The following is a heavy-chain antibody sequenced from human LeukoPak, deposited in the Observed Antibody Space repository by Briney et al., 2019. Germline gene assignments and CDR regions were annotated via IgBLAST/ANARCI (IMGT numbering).Heavy chain of an antibody. CDR1: GGSISSYY. D-gene: IGHD3-22*01. CDR3: ARVRGGYYYDSSGYSFDY. CDR2: IYYSGST. Sequence: SETLSLTCTVSGGSISSYYWSWIRQPPGKGLEWIGYIYYSGSTNYNPSPKSRVTISVDTSKNQFSLKLSSVTAADTAVYYCARVRGGYYYDSSGYSFDYWGQGTLVTVSS. J-gene: IGHJ4*02. V-gene: IGHV4-59*01.